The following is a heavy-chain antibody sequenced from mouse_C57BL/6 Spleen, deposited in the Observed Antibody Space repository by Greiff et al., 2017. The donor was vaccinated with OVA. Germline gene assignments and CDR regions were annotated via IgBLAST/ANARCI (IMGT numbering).Heavy chain of an antibody. CDR3: ARHEDSATGYSKSWFAY. CDR1: GYTFTEYT. J-gene: IGHJ3*01. V-gene: IGHV1-62-2*01. CDR2: FYPGSGSI. Sequence: VQLQESGAELVKPWASVKLSCKASGYTFTEYTIHWVKQRSGQGLEWIGWFYPGSGSIKYNEKFKDKATLTADKSSSTVYMELSRLTAEDSAVYFGARHEDSATGYSKSWFAYWGQGTLVTVSA. D-gene: IGHD2-5*01.